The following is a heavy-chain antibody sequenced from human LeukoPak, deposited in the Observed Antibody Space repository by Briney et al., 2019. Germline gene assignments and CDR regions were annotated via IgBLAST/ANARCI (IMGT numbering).Heavy chain of an antibody. CDR1: GFTFSSYW. CDR3: ARLYFHWLLPAYYYYYMDV. Sequence: GGSLRLSCAASGFTFSSYWMSWVRQAPGKGLEWVANIKQDGREKYYVDSVKGRFTIYRDNAKNSLYLQMNSLRAEDTAVYYCARLYFHWLLPAYYYYYMDVWGKGTTVTISS. J-gene: IGHJ6*03. V-gene: IGHV3-7*03. D-gene: IGHD3-9*01. CDR2: IKQDGREK.